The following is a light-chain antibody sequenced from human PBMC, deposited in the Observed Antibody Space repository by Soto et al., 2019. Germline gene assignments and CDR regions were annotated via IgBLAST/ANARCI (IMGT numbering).Light chain of an antibody. Sequence: EIVLTQSPGTLSLSPGETATLSCRASQSLTSNFVAWYQQKPGQAPRLLVYGASYRATGIPDRFSGSGSGTDFTLTINRLEPEDFAVYYCQQYGSSPRTFGQGTKVEIK. CDR1: QSLTSNF. V-gene: IGKV3-20*01. J-gene: IGKJ1*01. CDR3: QQYGSSPRT. CDR2: GAS.